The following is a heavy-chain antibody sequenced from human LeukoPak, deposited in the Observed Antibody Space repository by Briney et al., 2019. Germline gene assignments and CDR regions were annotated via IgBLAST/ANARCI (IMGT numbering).Heavy chain of an antibody. CDR2: MYYSESA. V-gene: IGHV4-59*08. Sequence: SETLPLTCTVSGGSISNNFWTWIRQPPGKGLECIGFMYYSESASYNPSLNSRVTVSVDKSKNQISLRLSSVTAADTAVYYCARLVTEYGDYATYYYYYMDVWGKGTTVTISS. CDR1: GGSISNNF. D-gene: IGHD4-17*01. J-gene: IGHJ6*03. CDR3: ARLVTEYGDYATYYYYYMDV.